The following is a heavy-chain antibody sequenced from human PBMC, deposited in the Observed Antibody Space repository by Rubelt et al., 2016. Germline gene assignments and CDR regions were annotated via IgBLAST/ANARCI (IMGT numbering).Heavy chain of an antibody. J-gene: IGHJ3*02. V-gene: IGHV5-51*01. CDR2: IYPGDSDT. CDR1: GYSFTSYW. Sequence: EVQLVQSGAEVKKPGESLKISCKGSGYSFTSYWIGWVRRTPGKGLEWMGIIYPGDSDTRYSPSFQGQVTISADKSISTAYLQWSSLQASDTAMYYCARDRGGYCSGGSCDAFDIWGQGTMVTVSS. D-gene: IGHD2-15*01. CDR3: ARDRGGYCSGGSCDAFDI.